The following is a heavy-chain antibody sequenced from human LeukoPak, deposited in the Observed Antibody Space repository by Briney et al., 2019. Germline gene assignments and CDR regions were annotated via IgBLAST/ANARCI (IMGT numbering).Heavy chain of an antibody. D-gene: IGHD3-22*01. CDR3: ANPNYYDSSGYYSDDY. V-gene: IGHV3-30*18. J-gene: IGHJ4*02. CDR2: ISYDGSNK. Sequence: GRSLRLSCAASGFTVRRYGMHWVRQAPGKGLEWVAVISYDGSNKYYADSVKGRFTISRDNSKNTLYLQMNSLRAEDTAVYYCANPNYYDSSGYYSDDYWGQGTLVTVSS. CDR1: GFTVRRYG.